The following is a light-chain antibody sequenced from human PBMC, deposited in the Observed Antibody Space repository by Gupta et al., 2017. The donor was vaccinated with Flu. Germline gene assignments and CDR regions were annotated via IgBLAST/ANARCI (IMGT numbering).Light chain of an antibody. J-gene: IGLJ3*02. V-gene: IGLV4-69*01. CDR1: NYA. Sequence: NYAIVWHQQQPEKGPRYLMNLSSDGRQKKRDAIPDRFSGSSSGAARYLTISSLQSEDEADYYCHTWGTCPRVFGGVPKLTVL. CDR3: HTWGTCPRV. CDR2: LSSDGRQ.